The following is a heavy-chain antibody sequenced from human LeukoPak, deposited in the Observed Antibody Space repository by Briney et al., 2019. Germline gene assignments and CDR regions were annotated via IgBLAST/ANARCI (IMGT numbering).Heavy chain of an antibody. D-gene: IGHD4-23*01. CDR1: GSTFSSYE. CDR2: ISSSGSSI. CDR3: ARVYGGNSGVLGY. Sequence: PGGSLRLSCAASGSTFSSYEMNWVRQAPGKGLEWVSYISSSGSSIFYADSVKGRFTISRDNAKNSLYLQMNSLRAEDTAVYYCARVYGGNSGVLGYWGQGTLVTVSS. V-gene: IGHV3-48*03. J-gene: IGHJ4*02.